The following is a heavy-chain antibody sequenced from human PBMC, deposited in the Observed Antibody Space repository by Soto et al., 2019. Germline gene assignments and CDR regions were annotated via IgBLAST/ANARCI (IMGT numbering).Heavy chain of an antibody. V-gene: IGHV4-34*01. CDR3: ARGRYYDILTGYPIDY. D-gene: IGHD3-9*01. J-gene: IGHJ4*02. Sequence: QVQLRQWGAGLLKPSETLSLTCAVYGGSFSGYYWSWIRQPPGKGLEWIGEINHSGSTNYNPSLKSRVTISVDTSKNQFSLKLSSVTAADTAVYYCARGRYYDILTGYPIDYWGQGTLVTVSS. CDR2: INHSGST. CDR1: GGSFSGYY.